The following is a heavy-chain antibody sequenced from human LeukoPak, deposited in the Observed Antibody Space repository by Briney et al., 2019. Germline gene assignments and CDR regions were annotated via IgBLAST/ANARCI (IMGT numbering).Heavy chain of an antibody. Sequence: GGSLRLSCAASGFIFSSYEMNWVRQAPGKGLEWVSYISSSGSTISYADSVKGRFTISRDNAKNSLYLQMNSLRAEDTAVYYCARVTVRRFDYWGQGTLVTVSS. CDR3: ARVTVRRFDY. J-gene: IGHJ4*02. CDR1: GFIFSSYE. CDR2: ISSSGSTI. V-gene: IGHV3-48*03. D-gene: IGHD2-21*02.